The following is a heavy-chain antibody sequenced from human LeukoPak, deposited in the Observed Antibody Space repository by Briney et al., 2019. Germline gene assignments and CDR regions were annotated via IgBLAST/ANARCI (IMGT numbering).Heavy chain of an antibody. Sequence: GGSLRLSCAASGFTFSSYWMHWVRQAPGKGLVWVSRINTDGSSTSYADSVKGRFTISRDNAKKTLYLQMNSLRVEDTAVYYCARGSSSAWSTYYYYYYMDVWGKGTTVTVSS. D-gene: IGHD2-2*01. CDR2: INTDGSST. V-gene: IGHV3-74*01. CDR1: GFTFSSYW. J-gene: IGHJ6*03. CDR3: ARGSSSAWSTYYYYYYMDV.